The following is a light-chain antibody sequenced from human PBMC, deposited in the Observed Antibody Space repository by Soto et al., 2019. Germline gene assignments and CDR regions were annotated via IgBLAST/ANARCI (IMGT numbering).Light chain of an antibody. V-gene: IGKV3-15*01. Sequence: EIVMTQSPATLSVSPGERATLSCRASQSISSSLAWYQLKPGQAPRLLIYGASTRATGIPARFSGSGSGTEFTLTISSLQSEDFAVYYCQQYNDWRYTFGQGTKVDNK. CDR3: QQYNDWRYT. CDR1: QSISSS. CDR2: GAS. J-gene: IGKJ2*01.